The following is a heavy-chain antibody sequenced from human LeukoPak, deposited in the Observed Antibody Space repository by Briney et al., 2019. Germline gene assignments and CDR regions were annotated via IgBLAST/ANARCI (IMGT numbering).Heavy chain of an antibody. V-gene: IGHV3-30-3*01. J-gene: IGHJ4*02. D-gene: IGHD4-23*01. CDR2: ISYDGSNK. CDR1: GFTFSSYA. CDR3: ELNGGNSDWNY. Sequence: GRSLRLSCAASGFTFSSYAMHWVRQAPGKGLEWVAVISYDGSNKYYADSVKGRFTISRDNSKNTLYLQMNSLRAEDTALYYCELNGGNSDWNYWGQGTLVTVSS.